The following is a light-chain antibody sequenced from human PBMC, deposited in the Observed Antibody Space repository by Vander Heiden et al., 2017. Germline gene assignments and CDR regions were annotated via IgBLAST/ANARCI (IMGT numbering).Light chain of an antibody. Sequence: SYGLTQPPSVSVAPGHKAKITCGRHNIGHKRVHWYQQKPSKAPVLVVYDDDDRPSEIPERFSGSNSGNTATLTISRVEAGDEADYYCQLWDSRSGFALFGGGTKLTVL. J-gene: IGLJ2*01. CDR3: QLWDSRSGFAL. V-gene: IGLV3-21*02. CDR1: NIGHKR. CDR2: DDD.